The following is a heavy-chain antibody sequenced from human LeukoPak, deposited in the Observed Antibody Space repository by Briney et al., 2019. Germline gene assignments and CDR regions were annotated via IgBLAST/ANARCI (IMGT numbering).Heavy chain of an antibody. D-gene: IGHD3-3*01. CDR2: ISYDGNNK. CDR1: GFTFSSHG. J-gene: IGHJ4*02. V-gene: IGHV3-30*03. CDR3: ARDASSTIFGVEDFDY. Sequence: GRSLRLSCAASGFTFSSHGMHWVRQTPGKGLEWVAVISYDGNNKYYPDSVKGRLTISRDNSKSTLYLQMNSLRAEDTAVYYCARDASSTIFGVEDFDYWGQGTLVTVSS.